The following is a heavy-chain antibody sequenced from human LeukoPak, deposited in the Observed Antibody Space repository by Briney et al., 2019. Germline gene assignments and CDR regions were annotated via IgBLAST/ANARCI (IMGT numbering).Heavy chain of an antibody. J-gene: IGHJ4*02. V-gene: IGHV3-7*01. Sequence: GGSLRLSCAASGFTFSSYWMSWVRQAPGKGLEWVANIKQDGSEKYYVDSVKGRFTISRDNAKNSLYLQMNSLRAEDTAVYYCAVTKGYCSGGSCHFDYWGQGTLVTVSS. CDR3: AVTKGYCSGGSCHFDY. CDR1: GFTFSSYW. CDR2: IKQDGSEK. D-gene: IGHD2-15*01.